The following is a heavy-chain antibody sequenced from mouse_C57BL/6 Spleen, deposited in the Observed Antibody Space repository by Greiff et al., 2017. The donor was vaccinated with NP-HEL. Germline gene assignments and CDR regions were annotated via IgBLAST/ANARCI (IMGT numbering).Heavy chain of an antibody. CDR2: IYPRDGST. J-gene: IGHJ4*01. CDR3: ATFITTVGLDYAMDY. V-gene: IGHV1-85*01. CDR1: GYTFTSYD. D-gene: IGHD1-1*01. Sequence: QVQLQQSGPELVKPGASVKLSCKASGYTFTSYDINWVKQRPGQGLEWIGWIYPRDGSTKYNEQFKGKATLTVDTSSSTAYMELHSLTSEDAAVYFCATFITTVGLDYAMDYWGQGTSVTVSS.